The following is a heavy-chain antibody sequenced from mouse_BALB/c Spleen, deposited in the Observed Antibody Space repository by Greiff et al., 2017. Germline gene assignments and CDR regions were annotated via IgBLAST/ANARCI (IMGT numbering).Heavy chain of an antibody. D-gene: IGHD3-3*01. Sequence: EVQRVESGGGLVQPKGSLKLSCAASGFTFNTYAMNWVRQAPGKGLEWVARIRSKSNNYATYYADSVKDRFTISRDDSQSMLYLQMNNLKTEDTAMYDCVRQGTFYYFDYWGQGTTLTVSS. J-gene: IGHJ2*01. CDR3: VRQGTFYYFDY. CDR2: IRSKSNNYAT. CDR1: GFTFNTYA. V-gene: IGHV10-1*02.